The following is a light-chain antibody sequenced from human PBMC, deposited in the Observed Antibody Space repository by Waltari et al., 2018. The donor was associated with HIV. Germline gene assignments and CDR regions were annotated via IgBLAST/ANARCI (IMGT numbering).Light chain of an antibody. CDR3: QAWDRRTVV. V-gene: IGLV3-1*01. CDR2: QDN. J-gene: IGLJ2*01. CDR1: ELGHQY. Sequence: SYELTQAPSVSVSPGQTASIPCSGAELGHQYVSWYRQKPGQSPVLVIYQDNKRPSGIPDRISASNSGNTATLTISGTQPMDEADYFCQAWDRRTVVFGGGTKLTVL.